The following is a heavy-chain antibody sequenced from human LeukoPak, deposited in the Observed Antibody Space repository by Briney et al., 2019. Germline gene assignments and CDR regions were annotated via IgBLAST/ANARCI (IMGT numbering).Heavy chain of an antibody. Sequence: SETLSLTCAVYGGSFSGYYWSWIRQPPGKGLEWIGEINHSGSTNYNPSLKSRVTISVDTSKNQFSLKLSSVTAADTAVYYCASIGYCSSTSCYTREDAFDIRGQGTMVTVSS. CDR2: INHSGST. V-gene: IGHV4-34*01. CDR1: GGSFSGYY. D-gene: IGHD2-2*02. J-gene: IGHJ3*02. CDR3: ASIGYCSSTSCYTREDAFDI.